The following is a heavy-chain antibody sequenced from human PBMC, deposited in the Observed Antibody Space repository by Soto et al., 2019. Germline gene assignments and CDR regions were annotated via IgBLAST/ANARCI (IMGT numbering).Heavy chain of an antibody. Sequence: GASVEVSCKASGYTFTSYGISWVRQAPGQGLEWMGWISAYNGNTNYAQKLQGRVTMTTDTSTSTAYMELRSLRSDDTAVYYSARDLMVVVVITTSYYYGMDVWGQGTTVTVSS. D-gene: IGHD3-22*01. J-gene: IGHJ6*02. CDR1: GYTFTSYG. V-gene: IGHV1-18*04. CDR3: ARDLMVVVVITTSYYYGMDV. CDR2: ISAYNGNT.